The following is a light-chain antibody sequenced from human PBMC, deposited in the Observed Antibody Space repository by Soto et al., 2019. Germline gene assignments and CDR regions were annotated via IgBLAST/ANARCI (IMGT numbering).Light chain of an antibody. CDR3: QQYGGSPLT. J-gene: IGKJ4*01. CDR1: QGVRNSY. V-gene: IGKV3-20*01. Sequence: EIVLTQSPGTLSLSPGERVTLSCRASQGVRNSYLAWYQQKPGQAPRLLIFGASSRATDIPDRFSGSGSGTDFSLTISKLEPEDSAVYYCQQYGGSPLTFRGGTKVEIK. CDR2: GAS.